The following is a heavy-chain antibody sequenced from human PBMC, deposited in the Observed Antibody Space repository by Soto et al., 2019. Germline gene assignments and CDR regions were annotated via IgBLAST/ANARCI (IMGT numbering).Heavy chain of an antibody. J-gene: IGHJ4*02. CDR3: AYRSWNAGFDY. Sequence: QITLKESGPPLVKPTQTLTLTCTFSGFSLSTSGVGVGWIRQPPGKALEWLALIYWDDDKRYSPSLKSRLTNSKDPSKNRVVLTMTNMDPVDTATYYCAYRSWNAGFDYWGQGTLVTVSS. V-gene: IGHV2-5*02. CDR1: GFSLSTSGVG. CDR2: IYWDDDK. D-gene: IGHD1-1*01.